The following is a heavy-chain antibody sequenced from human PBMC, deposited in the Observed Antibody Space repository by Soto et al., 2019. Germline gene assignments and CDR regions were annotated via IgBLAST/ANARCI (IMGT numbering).Heavy chain of an antibody. CDR2: ISAYNGNT. D-gene: IGHD3-10*01. Sequence: ASVKVSCKASGYTFTSYGISWVRQAPGQGLEWMGWISAYNGNTNYAQKPQGRVTMTTDTSTSTAYMELRSLRSDDTAVYYCARSPPHYGSGGRYYYGMDVWGQGTTVTV. CDR3: ARSPPHYGSGGRYYYGMDV. J-gene: IGHJ6*02. CDR1: GYTFTSYG. V-gene: IGHV1-18*04.